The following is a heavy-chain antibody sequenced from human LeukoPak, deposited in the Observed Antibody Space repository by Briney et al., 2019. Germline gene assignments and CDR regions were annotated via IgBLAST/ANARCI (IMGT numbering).Heavy chain of an antibody. J-gene: IGHJ6*03. CDR1: GFTFSSYS. D-gene: IGHD3-10*02. V-gene: IGHV3-48*04. CDR3: AELGSTRIGGV. CDR2: ISSSGSTI. Sequence: PAGSLTLSCAVYGFTFSSYSLNWVRQAPGKGLEWVSYISSSGSTIYYADSVKGRFTISRDNAKNSLYLQMNSLRAEDTAVYYCAELGSTRIGGVWGKGTTVTISS.